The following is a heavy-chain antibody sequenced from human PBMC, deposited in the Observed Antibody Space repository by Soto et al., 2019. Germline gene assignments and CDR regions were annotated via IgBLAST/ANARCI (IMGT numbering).Heavy chain of an antibody. V-gene: IGHV4-34*01. CDR3: ARGKPSGWRFGPPHFFYYGRDG. D-gene: IGHD6-19*01. Sequence: PSDTLSLTCAVFSASLGDHYWAWIRQSPDKGLEWIGEVHPSGRTDYNPSLKSRLTLSLDTSKNQFSLKAASVTAADTAVYFCARGKPSGWRFGPPHFFYYGRDGWHQGTKVSGCS. CDR1: SASLGDHY. J-gene: IGHJ6*02. CDR2: VHPSGRT.